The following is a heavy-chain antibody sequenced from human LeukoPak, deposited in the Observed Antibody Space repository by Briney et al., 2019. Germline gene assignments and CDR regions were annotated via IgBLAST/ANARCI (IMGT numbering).Heavy chain of an antibody. D-gene: IGHD2/OR15-2a*01. Sequence: SDTLSITCAVSGYIISNSNWWGWIRQPPGKGLEWIGYIDYGGSTNYNPSLKSRVTVSVDTSKNQFSLKLSSVTALDTAVYYCARFNSTDYFYDYWGQGTLVTVSS. J-gene: IGHJ4*02. CDR1: GYIISNSNW. CDR2: IDYGGST. V-gene: IGHV4-28*06. CDR3: ARFNSTDYFYDY.